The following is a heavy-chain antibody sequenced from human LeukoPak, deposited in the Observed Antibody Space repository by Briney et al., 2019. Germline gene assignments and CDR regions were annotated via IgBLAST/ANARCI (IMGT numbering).Heavy chain of an antibody. Sequence: GGSLRLSCAASGFTFSSYWMHWVRQAPGKGLVWVSRINSDGSSITYADSVRGRFTISRDNAKKTFYLRMNSLRAEDTAVYYCARAPFGAESLWGQGTLVTVSS. J-gene: IGHJ4*02. D-gene: IGHD3-10*01. CDR1: GFTFSSYW. CDR3: ARAPFGAESL. V-gene: IGHV3-74*03. CDR2: INSDGSSI.